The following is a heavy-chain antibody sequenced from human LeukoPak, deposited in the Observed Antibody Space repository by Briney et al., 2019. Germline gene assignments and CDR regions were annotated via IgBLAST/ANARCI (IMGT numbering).Heavy chain of an antibody. D-gene: IGHD3-10*01. Sequence: ASVKVSCKASGYTFTSYGISWVRQAPGQGLEWMGWISAYNGNTNYAQKLQGRVTTTTDTSTSTAYMELRSLRSDDTAVYYCARASMVRGVMNAFDIWGQGTMVTVSS. CDR3: ARASMVRGVMNAFDI. J-gene: IGHJ3*02. CDR2: ISAYNGNT. CDR1: GYTFTSYG. V-gene: IGHV1-18*01.